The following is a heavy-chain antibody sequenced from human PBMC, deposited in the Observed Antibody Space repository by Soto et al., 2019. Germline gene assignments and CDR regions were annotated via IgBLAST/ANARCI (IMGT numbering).Heavy chain of an antibody. V-gene: IGHV5-51*01. D-gene: IGHD3-16*01. J-gene: IGHJ6*02. CDR3: TTDYGGQDPDYYYGMDV. Sequence: GESLKISCKDSGSSFTNYWIGWVRQMPGKGLEWMGIIYPADSNTRYSPSFQGQVTISADKSISTAYLQMNSLKTEDTAVYYCTTDYGGQDPDYYYGMDVWGQGTTVTVSS. CDR1: GSSFTNYW. CDR2: IYPADSNT.